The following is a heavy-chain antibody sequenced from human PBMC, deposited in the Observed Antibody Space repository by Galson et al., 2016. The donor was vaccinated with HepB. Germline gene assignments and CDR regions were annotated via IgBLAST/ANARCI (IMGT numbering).Heavy chain of an antibody. CDR1: GFTLRSYA. J-gene: IGHJ4*02. Sequence: SLRLSCAASGFTLRSYALHWVRQAPGKGLEWVSSISSSSSYIYYADSVKGRFTISRDNAKNSLYLQMNSLRAEDTAVYYCARGVGVLDYWGQGTLVTVSS. D-gene: IGHD3-3*01. V-gene: IGHV3-21*01. CDR2: ISSSSSYI. CDR3: ARGVGVLDY.